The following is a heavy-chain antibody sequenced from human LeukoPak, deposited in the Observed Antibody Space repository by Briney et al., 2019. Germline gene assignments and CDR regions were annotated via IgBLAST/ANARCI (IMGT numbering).Heavy chain of an antibody. D-gene: IGHD3-3*01. CDR3: AGVAKSGPSHYFDY. CDR2: IGTAGDT. CDR1: GFTFSNYD. Sequence: PGGSLRLSCAASGFTFSNYDMHWVRQVTGKGLEWVSAIGTAGDTYYPGSLKGRFTISRENAKNSLYLQMNSLRAGDTAVYYCAGVAKSGPSHYFDYWGQGTLVTVSS. J-gene: IGHJ4*02. V-gene: IGHV3-13*01.